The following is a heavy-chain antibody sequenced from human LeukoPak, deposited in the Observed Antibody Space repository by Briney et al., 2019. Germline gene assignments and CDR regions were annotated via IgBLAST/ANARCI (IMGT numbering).Heavy chain of an antibody. J-gene: IGHJ3*02. CDR1: GGSISSSSYY. Sequence: SETLSLTCTVSGGSISSSSYYWGWIRQPPGKGLEWIGSIYYSGSTYYNPSLKSRVTISVDTSKNQFSLKLSSVTAADTAVDYCARDDPRYYDREDAFDIWGQGTMVTVSS. V-gene: IGHV4-39*07. D-gene: IGHD3-10*02. CDR2: IYYSGST. CDR3: ARDDPRYYDREDAFDI.